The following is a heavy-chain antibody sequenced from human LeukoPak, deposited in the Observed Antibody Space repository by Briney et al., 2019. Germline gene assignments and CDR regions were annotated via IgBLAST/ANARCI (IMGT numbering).Heavy chain of an antibody. D-gene: IGHD4-11*01. CDR2: INHSGST. CDR1: GGSFSGYY. V-gene: IGHV4-34*01. CDR3: ASIYDYNIGDY. Sequence: SETLSLTCAVYGGSFSGYYWSWIRQPPGKGLERIGEINHSGSTNYNPSLKSRVTISVDTSKNQFSLKLSSVTAADTAVYYCASIYDYNIGDYWGQGTLVTVSS. J-gene: IGHJ4*02.